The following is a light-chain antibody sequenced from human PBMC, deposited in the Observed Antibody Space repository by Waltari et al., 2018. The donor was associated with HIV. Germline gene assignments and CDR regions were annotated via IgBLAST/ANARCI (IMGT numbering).Light chain of an antibody. CDR2: EGT. CDR1: SGDVGSYNL. J-gene: IGLJ1*01. Sequence: QSALTQPASVSGSPGQSITISCTGSSGDVGSYNLVSWYQQHPGKAPKLIIYEGTKRPSGVSLRFSASKPGNTASLTLLGLQPEDEADYYCCSYAGSRTLVVFGTGTKVTVL. CDR3: CSYAGSRTLVV. V-gene: IGLV2-23*01.